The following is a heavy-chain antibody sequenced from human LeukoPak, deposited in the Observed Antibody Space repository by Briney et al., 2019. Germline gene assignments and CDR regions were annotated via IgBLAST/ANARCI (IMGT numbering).Heavy chain of an antibody. Sequence: SETLSLTCAVSGGSFSGYYLSWIRQPPGKGLELIGEIKHSGSTNYNPSLKSRVSISVDTSKNQFSLKLSSVTAADTAVYYCARVNDGDRYYYYYYMDVWGKGTTVTVSS. J-gene: IGHJ6*03. CDR2: IKHSGST. CDR3: ARVNDGDRYYYYYYMDV. CDR1: GGSFSGYY. V-gene: IGHV4-34*01. D-gene: IGHD4-17*01.